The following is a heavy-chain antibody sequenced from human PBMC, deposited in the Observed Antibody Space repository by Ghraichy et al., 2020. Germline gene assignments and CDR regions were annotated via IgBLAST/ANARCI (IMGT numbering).Heavy chain of an antibody. D-gene: IGHD4-17*01. CDR2: IKQDGGEK. CDR1: GGPFSSSSYY. J-gene: IGHJ5*02. V-gene: IGHV3-7*01. CDR3: ARYDYGNFDP. Sequence: LSLTCTVSGGPFSSSSYYWSWIRQAPGKGLEWVANIKQDGGEKYYVDSVKGRFTISRDNAKNSLYLQMNSLRVEDTAVYYCARYDYGNFDPWGQGTLVTVSS.